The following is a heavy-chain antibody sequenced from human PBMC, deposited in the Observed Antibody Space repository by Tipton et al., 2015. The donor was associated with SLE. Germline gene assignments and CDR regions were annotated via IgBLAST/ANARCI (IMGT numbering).Heavy chain of an antibody. J-gene: IGHJ4*02. D-gene: IGHD5-12*01. CDR3: ARRLTRYSGYDYFDY. CDR1: GGSISSSSYY. Sequence: TLSLTCTVSGGSISSSSYYWGWIRQPPGKGLEWIGSIYYSGSTYYNPSFKSRVTIALDTSKNQFSLKLSSVTAADTAVYYCARRLTRYSGYDYFDYWGQGTLVTVSS. V-gene: IGHV4-39*07. CDR2: IYYSGST.